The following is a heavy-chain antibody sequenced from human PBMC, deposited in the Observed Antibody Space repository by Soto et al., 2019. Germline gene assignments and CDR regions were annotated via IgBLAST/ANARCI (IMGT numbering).Heavy chain of an antibody. CDR1: RDSVSSNSAA. CDR2: TYYRSKWYN. CDR3: ARVYYDSSGPMGHDAFDI. Sequence: SQTLSLTCAISRDSVSSNSAAWNWIRQSPSRGLEWLGRTYYRSKWYNDYAVSVKSRITINPDTSKNQFSLQLNSVTPEDTAVNYCARVYYDSSGPMGHDAFDIWGQGTMVTVSS. J-gene: IGHJ3*02. D-gene: IGHD3-22*01. V-gene: IGHV6-1*01.